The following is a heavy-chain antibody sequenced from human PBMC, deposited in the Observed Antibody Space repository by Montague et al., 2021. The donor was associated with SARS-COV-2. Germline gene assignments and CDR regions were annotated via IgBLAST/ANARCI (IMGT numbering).Heavy chain of an antibody. CDR3: ARLYDSSSYYYGMDV. CDR1: GGSISSSSYY. V-gene: IGHV4-39*01. D-gene: IGHD5/OR15-5a*01. J-gene: IGHJ6*02. CDR2: IYYSGST. Sequence: SETLSLTCTVSGGSISSSSYYWGWIRQPTGKGLDGIGSIYYSGSTYYNPTIKSRVTISVYTSKNKFSLKLSSVTAADTAVYYCARLYDSSSYYYGMDVWGQGTTVTVSS.